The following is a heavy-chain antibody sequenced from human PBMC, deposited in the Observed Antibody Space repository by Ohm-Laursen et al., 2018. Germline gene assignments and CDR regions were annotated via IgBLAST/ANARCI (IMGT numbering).Heavy chain of an antibody. Sequence: SLRLSCAASGFTFSNYAMSWVRQAPGKGLEWVSYISSSGSTIYYADSVKGRFTISRDNAKNSLYLQMNSLRAEDTAVYYCARDRQKLELRGGFDYWGQGTLVTVSS. CDR1: GFTFSNYA. D-gene: IGHD1-7*01. CDR2: ISSSGSTI. CDR3: ARDRQKLELRGGFDY. V-gene: IGHV3-48*03. J-gene: IGHJ4*02.